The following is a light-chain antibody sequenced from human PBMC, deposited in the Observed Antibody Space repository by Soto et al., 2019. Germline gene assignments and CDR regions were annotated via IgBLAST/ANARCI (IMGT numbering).Light chain of an antibody. CDR1: QDISSW. J-gene: IGKJ4*01. CDR3: QQAYSFPLT. V-gene: IGKV1D-12*01. Sequence: DIQMTQSPSSVSASVGDRVTITCRASQDISSWFAWYQQKPGKAPQLLIHGSSSLKSGVPSRFSGSVSGTDFTLTITSLQPEDFATCYCQQAYSFPLTVGGGTKVDIK. CDR2: GSS.